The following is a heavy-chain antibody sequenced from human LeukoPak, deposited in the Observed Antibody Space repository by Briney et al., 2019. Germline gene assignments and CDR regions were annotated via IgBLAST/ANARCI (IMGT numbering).Heavy chain of an antibody. CDR1: GGSFSGYY. V-gene: IGHV4-34*01. Sequence: SETLSLTCAVYGGSFSGYYWSWIRQPPGKGLEWIGEISHRGSTNYNPSLKSRVTISIDTSKNQFSLKLSSVTAADTAVFYCAREDCSGGSCTPGWFDPWGQGTLVTVSS. CDR3: AREDCSGGSCTPGWFDP. CDR2: ISHRGST. D-gene: IGHD2-15*01. J-gene: IGHJ5*02.